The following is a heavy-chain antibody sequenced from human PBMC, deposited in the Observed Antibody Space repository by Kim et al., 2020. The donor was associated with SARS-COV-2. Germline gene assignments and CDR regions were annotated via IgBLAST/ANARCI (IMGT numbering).Heavy chain of an antibody. V-gene: IGHV7-4-1*02. J-gene: IGHJ4*02. Sequence: ASVKVSCKASGYTFNSYAMNWVRQAPGQGLEWMGWINTNTGNSTYAQGFTGRFVFSLDTSVSTAYLQISSLKAEDTAVYYCASNPAYYGSGSSETRGGYWGQGTLVTVSS. CDR2: INTNTGNS. D-gene: IGHD3-10*01. CDR1: GYTFNSYA. CDR3: ASNPAYYGSGSSETRGGY.